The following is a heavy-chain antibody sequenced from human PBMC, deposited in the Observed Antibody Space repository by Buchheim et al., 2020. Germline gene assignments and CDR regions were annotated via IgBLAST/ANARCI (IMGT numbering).Heavy chain of an antibody. J-gene: IGHJ5*02. CDR3: ARDYDILTGYDNWFDP. V-gene: IGHV3-33*01. CDR1: GFTFSSYG. Sequence: QVQLVESGGGVVQPGRSLRLSCAASGFTFSSYGMHWVRQAPGKGLEWVAVIWYDGSNNYYADSVKGRFTISRDNSKNTLYLQMNSLRAEDTAVYYCARDYDILTGYDNWFDPWGQGTL. CDR2: IWYDGSNN. D-gene: IGHD3-9*01.